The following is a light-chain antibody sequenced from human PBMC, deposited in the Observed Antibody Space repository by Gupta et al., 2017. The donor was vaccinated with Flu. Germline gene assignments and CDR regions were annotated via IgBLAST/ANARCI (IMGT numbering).Light chain of an antibody. CDR2: DVS. CDR1: NSDIGDYDY. J-gene: IGLJ3*02. V-gene: IGLV2-11*01. CDR3: CSYAGNYIWV. Sequence: QSALSQPRSLSGSPGQSVTISCTGTNSDIGDYDYVSWYQQHPGKAPKLMIYDVSQRPSGVPGRFSGSKSGYTASLTISGLQPDDDADYYCCSYAGNYIWVFGGGTKLTVL.